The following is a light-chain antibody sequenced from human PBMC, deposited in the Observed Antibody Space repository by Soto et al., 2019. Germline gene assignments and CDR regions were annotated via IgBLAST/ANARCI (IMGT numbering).Light chain of an antibody. CDR2: GAS. V-gene: IGKV3-20*01. CDR3: HKYGPSPLT. J-gene: IGKJ4*01. Sequence: EIVLTQSPGTLSLSPGERATLSCRASESVSSSSLAWYQQKPGQAPRLLMHGASSRATGIPDRFSGSGSGADFTLTISRVEPEDFAVYYCHKYGPSPLTFGGGTKVDI. CDR1: ESVSSSS.